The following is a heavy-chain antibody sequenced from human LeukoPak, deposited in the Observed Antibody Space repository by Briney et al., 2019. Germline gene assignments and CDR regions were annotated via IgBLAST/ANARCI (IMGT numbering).Heavy chain of an antibody. V-gene: IGHV1-2*02. Sequence: ASVKVSCKVSGYTLTELSMHWVRQAPGKGLEWMGWINPNSGGTNYAQKFQGRVTMTRDTSISTAYMELSRLRSDDTAVYYCARDRPNSSGGYWGQGTLVTVSS. D-gene: IGHD6-19*01. J-gene: IGHJ4*02. CDR2: INPNSGGT. CDR3: ARDRPNSSGGY. CDR1: GYTLTELS.